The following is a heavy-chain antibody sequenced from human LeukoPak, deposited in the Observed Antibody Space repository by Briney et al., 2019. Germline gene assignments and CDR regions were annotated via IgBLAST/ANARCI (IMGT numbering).Heavy chain of an antibody. CDR1: GFTFSDAW. J-gene: IGHJ4*02. Sequence: GGSLRLSCVASGFTFSDAWMSWVRHAPGKGLEWVGRIKSKIDGGTIDYAAPVKGRFTISRDDSRNTLYLQMNSLKTEDTAVYYCTTRRQDGCWGQGTLVTVS. D-gene: IGHD6-25*01. CDR3: TTRRQDGC. V-gene: IGHV3-15*01. CDR2: IKSKIDGGTI.